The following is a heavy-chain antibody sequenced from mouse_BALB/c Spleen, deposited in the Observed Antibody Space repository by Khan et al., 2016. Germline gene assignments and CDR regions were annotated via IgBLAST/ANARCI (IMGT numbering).Heavy chain of an antibody. Sequence: EVKLLESGGGLVQPGGSLKLSCAASGFDFSRYWMSWVRQDTGKGLKWIGEINPDSSTINYTPSLKDKFIFSRDNAKNTLYLQWSKVRSEDTAHYYCASTFGYFDVWGAGTTGTVSS. V-gene: IGHV4-1*02. CDR3: ASTFGYFDV. J-gene: IGHJ1*01. CDR2: INPDSSTI. CDR1: GFDFSRYW.